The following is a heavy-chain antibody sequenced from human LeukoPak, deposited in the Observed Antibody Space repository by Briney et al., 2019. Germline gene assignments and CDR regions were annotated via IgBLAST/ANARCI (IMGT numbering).Heavy chain of an antibody. CDR3: ARSITMVRGATRAVWFDP. J-gene: IGHJ5*02. Sequence: PSETLSLTCTVSGGSISSYYWSWIRQPPGKGLEWIGYIYYSGSTNYNPSLKSRVTISVDTSKSQFSLKLSSVTAADTAVYYCARSITMVRGATRAVWFDPWGQGTLVTVSS. D-gene: IGHD3-10*01. CDR1: GGSISSYY. CDR2: IYYSGST. V-gene: IGHV4-59*01.